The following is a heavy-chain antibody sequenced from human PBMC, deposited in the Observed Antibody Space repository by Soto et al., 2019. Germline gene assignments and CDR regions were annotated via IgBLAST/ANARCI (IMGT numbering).Heavy chain of an antibody. V-gene: IGHV5-51*01. CDR3: AQRRPRAGTDY. Sequence: GESLKISCKGSGYSFTSYWIGWVRQMPGKGLEWMGIIYPGDSDTRYSPSFQGQVTISADKSISTAYLQWSSLKASDTAMSYSAQRRPRAGTDYWGQGTLVTVSS. D-gene: IGHD6-19*01. J-gene: IGHJ4*02. CDR1: GYSFTSYW. CDR2: IYPGDSDT.